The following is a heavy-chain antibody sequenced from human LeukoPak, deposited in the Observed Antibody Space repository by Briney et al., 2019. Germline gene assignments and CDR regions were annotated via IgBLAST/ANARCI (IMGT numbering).Heavy chain of an antibody. CDR1: GGSISSYY. J-gene: IGHJ6*02. CDR2: IYYSGST. Sequence: SETLSLTCTVSGGSISSYYWSWIRQPPGKGLEWIGYIYYSGSTNYNPSLKSRVTISVDTSKNQFSLKLSSVTAADTAVYYCARSAVTTSHYVVPDYYYYYGMDVWGQGTTATVSS. V-gene: IGHV4-59*01. CDR3: ARSAVTTSHYVVPDYYYYYGMDV. D-gene: IGHD4-4*01.